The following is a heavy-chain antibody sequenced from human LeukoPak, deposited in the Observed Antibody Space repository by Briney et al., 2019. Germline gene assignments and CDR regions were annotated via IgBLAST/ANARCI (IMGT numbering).Heavy chain of an antibody. CDR1: GYTFTDYY. V-gene: IGHV1-2*02. CDR3: ARGPSSGSFDY. J-gene: IGHJ4*02. D-gene: IGHD3-22*01. CDR2: INPNRGGT. Sequence: ASVKVSCKASGYTFTDYYINWIRQAPGQGLEWMGWINPNRGGTSYAQNFQGRVTMTRDTPITTAYMELSRLRSDDTAVYYCARGPSSGSFDYWGQGTLVTVSS.